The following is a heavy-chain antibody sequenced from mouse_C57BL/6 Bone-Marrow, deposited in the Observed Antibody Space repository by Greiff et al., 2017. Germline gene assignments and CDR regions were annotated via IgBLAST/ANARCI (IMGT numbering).Heavy chain of an antibody. CDR3: TRPDYGYDY. CDR1: GYTFTDYE. CDR2: IDPETGGT. D-gene: IGHD2-2*01. Sequence: VQLQQSGAELVRPGASVTLSCKASGYTFTDYEMHWVKQTPVHGLEWIGAIDPETGGTAYNQKFKGKAILTADKSSSTAYMELRSLTSEDSAVYYCTRPDYGYDYWGQGTTLTVSS. J-gene: IGHJ2*01. V-gene: IGHV1-15*01.